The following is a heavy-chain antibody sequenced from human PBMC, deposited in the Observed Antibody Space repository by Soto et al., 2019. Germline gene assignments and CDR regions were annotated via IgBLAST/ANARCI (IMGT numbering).Heavy chain of an antibody. Sequence: LSLTCSVSGGSISSYYWSWIRQPAGKGLEWIGRIHTGGSTNYNPSLKSRVTMSVDTSKNHCSLKLISVTAADTAVYYCARDRTIFGVYAMDIWGQGTTVTVSS. CDR3: ARDRTIFGVYAMDI. V-gene: IGHV4-4*07. CDR1: GGSISSYY. CDR2: IHTGGST. D-gene: IGHD3-3*01. J-gene: IGHJ6*02.